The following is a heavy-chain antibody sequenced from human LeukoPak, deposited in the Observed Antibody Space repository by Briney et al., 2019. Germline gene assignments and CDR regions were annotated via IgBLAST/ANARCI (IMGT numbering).Heavy chain of an antibody. Sequence: SETLSLTCAVSGGSISSNWWSWVRQPPGENLEWIGEINLSGSGTNYNPSLRNRVTISVDKSKTQFSLKLRSVTAADTAVYYCARNGARVFDYWGQGTLVTVSA. CDR3: ARNGARVFDY. D-gene: IGHD3-10*01. CDR2: INLSGSGT. V-gene: IGHV4-4*02. CDR1: GGSISSNW. J-gene: IGHJ4*02.